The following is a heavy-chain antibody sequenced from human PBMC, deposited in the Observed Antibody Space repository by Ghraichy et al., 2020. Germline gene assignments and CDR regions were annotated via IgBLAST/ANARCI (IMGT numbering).Heavy chain of an antibody. D-gene: IGHD1-7*01. CDR3: ARGNWNYDPYYYYYYMDV. CDR1: GGSISSYY. Sequence: ESLNITCTVSGGSISSYYWSWIRQPPGKGLEWIGYIYYSGSTNYNPSLKSRVTISVDTSKNQFSLKLSSVTAADTAVYYCARGNWNYDPYYYYYYMDVWGKGTTVTVSS. V-gene: IGHV4-59*01. J-gene: IGHJ6*03. CDR2: IYYSGST.